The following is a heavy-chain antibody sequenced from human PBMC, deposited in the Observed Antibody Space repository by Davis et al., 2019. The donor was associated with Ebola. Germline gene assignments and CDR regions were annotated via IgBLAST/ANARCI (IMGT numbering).Heavy chain of an antibody. Sequence: SETLSLTCSVSGGSINSFLWTWIRQPPGKGLEWVGCMFYNGDTKYNPALESRVTISVDTSKNQFSLKLSSVTAADTAVYYCARDSYRRAGYGLKWWFDPWGQGTLVTVSS. CDR3: ARDSYRRAGYGLKWWFDP. D-gene: IGHD5-18*01. CDR1: GGSINSFL. J-gene: IGHJ5*02. V-gene: IGHV4-59*01. CDR2: MFYNGDT.